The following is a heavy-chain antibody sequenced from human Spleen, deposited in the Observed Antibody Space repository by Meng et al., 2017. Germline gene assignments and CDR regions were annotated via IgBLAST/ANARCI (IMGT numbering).Heavy chain of an antibody. CDR1: WGSFRSYT. Sequence: QDQHHGGAPERLNPCKALSPSWVVPWGSFRSYTWSWIRPPPGKGLGWIGEINHSGSTNYNPSLESRATISVDTSQNNLSLKLGSVTAADSAVYYCARGPTTMAHDFDYWGQGTLVTVSS. D-gene: IGHD4-11*01. V-gene: IGHV4-34*02. CDR3: ARGPTTMAHDFDY. CDR2: INHSGST. J-gene: IGHJ4*02.